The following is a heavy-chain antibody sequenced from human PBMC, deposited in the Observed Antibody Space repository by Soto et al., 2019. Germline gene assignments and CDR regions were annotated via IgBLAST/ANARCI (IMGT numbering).Heavy chain of an antibody. CDR2: IHYSGST. CDR3: ARVGGFGATTIDY. D-gene: IGHD3-10*01. J-gene: IGHJ4*02. V-gene: IGHV4-30-4*01. Sequence: QVQLQESGPGLVKPSQTLSLTCTVSGGSISSGDYYWSWIRQPPGKGLEWIGYIHYSGSTYYNPSHKSRVTISVDTSKNQFSLKLSSVTAADTAVYYCARVGGFGATTIDYWGQGTLVTVSS. CDR1: GGSISSGDYY.